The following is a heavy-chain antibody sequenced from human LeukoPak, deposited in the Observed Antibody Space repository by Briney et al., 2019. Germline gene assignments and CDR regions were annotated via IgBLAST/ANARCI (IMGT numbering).Heavy chain of an antibody. J-gene: IGHJ6*02. CDR2: ITSGSSI. V-gene: IGHV3-48*02. D-gene: IGHD6-6*01. Sequence: GGSLRLSCAASGFTFSTYSMNWVRQAPGKGLEWVSYITSGSSIYYADSVKGRFTASRDNAKNSLYLQMNGLRDEDTAVYYCAKNPTVAGRPDYYHGMDVWGQGTTVTVSS. CDR3: AKNPTVAGRPDYYHGMDV. CDR1: GFTFSTYS.